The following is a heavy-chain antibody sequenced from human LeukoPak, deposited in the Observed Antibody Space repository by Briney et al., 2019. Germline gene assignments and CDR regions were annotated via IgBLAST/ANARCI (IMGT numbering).Heavy chain of an antibody. CDR3: VRDKSGWAGDY. J-gene: IGHJ4*02. CDR1: GFTFDDYA. V-gene: IGHV3-74*01. CDR2: IKTDGSAP. D-gene: IGHD6-19*01. Sequence: PGGSLXLSXAASGFTFDDYAMQWVRQAPGKGLVWVSGIKTDGSAPRYADSVKGRFTISRDNAKDTLYLQMNSLRAEDTAIYYCVRDKSGWAGDYWGQGTLVTVSS.